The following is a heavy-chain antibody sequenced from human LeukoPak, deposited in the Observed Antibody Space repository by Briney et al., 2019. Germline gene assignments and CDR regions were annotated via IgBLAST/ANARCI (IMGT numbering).Heavy chain of an antibody. CDR2: ISVSGSQT. V-gene: IGHV3-23*01. Sequence: GGSLRLSCVASGFTFSAYAVGWVRRAPGMGLEWVSSISVSGSQTDYADSVKGRFTISTDNSKNTFYLQMSSLRAEDTAVYYCGKGTPPPVYWGPGTLVTVSS. J-gene: IGHJ4*02. CDR1: GFTFSAYA. D-gene: IGHD1-14*01. CDR3: GKGTPPPVY.